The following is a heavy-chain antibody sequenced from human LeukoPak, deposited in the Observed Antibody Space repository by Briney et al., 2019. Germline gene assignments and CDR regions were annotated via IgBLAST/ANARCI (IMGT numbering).Heavy chain of an antibody. V-gene: IGHV4-31*03. CDR2: IYYSGST. Sequence: SETLSLTCTVSGGSISSGGYYWSWIRQHPGQGLEWIGYIYYSGSTYYNPSLKSRVTISVDTSKNQFSLKLSSVTAADTAVYYCAREGDSSGPIPDIWGQGTMVTVSS. CDR1: GGSISSGGYY. D-gene: IGHD3-22*01. J-gene: IGHJ3*02. CDR3: AREGDSSGPIPDI.